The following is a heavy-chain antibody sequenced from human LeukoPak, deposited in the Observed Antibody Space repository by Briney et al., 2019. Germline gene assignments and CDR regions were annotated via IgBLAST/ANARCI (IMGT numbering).Heavy chain of an antibody. V-gene: IGHV4-39*01. CDR3: ARGDYYDSSGPNY. D-gene: IGHD3-22*01. J-gene: IGHJ4*02. Sequence: SETLSLTCTVSGGSISSSGYYWGWIRQPPGKGLEWIGSIYYSGSTYYNPSLKGRVTISIDTSSNQFSKDQFSLKLSSVTAADTAVYYCARGDYYDSSGPNYWGQGTLVTVSS. CDR1: GGSISSSGYY. CDR2: IYYSGST.